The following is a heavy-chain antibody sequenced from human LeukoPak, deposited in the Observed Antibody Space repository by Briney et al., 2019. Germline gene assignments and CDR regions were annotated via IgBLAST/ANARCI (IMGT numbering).Heavy chain of an antibody. CDR3: ARVPTTTWGVTTDSVVFAY. Sequence: ASVKVSCKASGYTITSYAINWVRQAPGQGLEYMGWINTNTGNPTYAQGFTGRFVFSLDTSVSTAYLQINSLQAEDTAIYFCARVPTTTWGVTTDSVVFAYWGQGALVTVSS. D-gene: IGHD4-11*01. CDR2: INTNTGNP. V-gene: IGHV7-4-1*02. J-gene: IGHJ4*02. CDR1: GYTITSYA.